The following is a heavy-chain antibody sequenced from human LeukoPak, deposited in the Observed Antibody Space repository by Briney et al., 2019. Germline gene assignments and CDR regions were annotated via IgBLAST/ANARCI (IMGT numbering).Heavy chain of an antibody. J-gene: IGHJ4*02. CDR2: ISYSGRT. Sequence: SETLSLTCTVSGVSISSDYWSWIRQPPGKGLEWIGYISYSGRTYYNPSLRSRVTISVDTSKNHFSLKLSSVTAADTAVYYCARGLYRYGRSTFDYWGQGTLVTVSS. CDR3: ARGLYRYGRSTFDY. D-gene: IGHD2-2*02. CDR1: GVSISSDY. V-gene: IGHV4-59*08.